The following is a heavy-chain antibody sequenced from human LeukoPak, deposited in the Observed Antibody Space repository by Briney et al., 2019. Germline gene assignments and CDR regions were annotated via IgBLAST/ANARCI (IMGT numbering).Heavy chain of an antibody. Sequence: GPTLVKPTQTLTLTCTFSGFSLSTSGVGVAWMRQSPGQAPEWLAVTYWNDDQRYSPSLKIRLTITKDTSKNQVVLTMTNMDPADTATYHCAHNGLYHWGQGTLVTVSS. J-gene: IGHJ5*02. D-gene: IGHD2-2*03. V-gene: IGHV2-5*01. CDR3: AHNGLYH. CDR1: GFSLSTSGVG. CDR2: TYWNDDQ.